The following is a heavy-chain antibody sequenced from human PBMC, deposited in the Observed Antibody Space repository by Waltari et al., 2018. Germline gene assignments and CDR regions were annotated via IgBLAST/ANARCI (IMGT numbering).Heavy chain of an antibody. J-gene: IGHJ3*02. CDR2: INHSGST. CDR1: GGSFSGYY. D-gene: IGHD5-12*01. V-gene: IGHV4-34*01. Sequence: QVQLQQWGAGLLQPSETLSLTFAVYGGSFSGYYWCCIRQPPGKGLEWIGEINHSGSTNYNPSLKSRVTISVDTSKNQFSLKLSCVTAADTAVYYCARGALFVATGGAFDIWGQGTMVTVSS. CDR3: ARGALFVATGGAFDI.